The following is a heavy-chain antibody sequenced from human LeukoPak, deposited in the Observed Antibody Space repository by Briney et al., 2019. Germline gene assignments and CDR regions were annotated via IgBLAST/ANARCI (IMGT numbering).Heavy chain of an antibody. CDR1: GFTFSSYS. CDR2: ISSSGSTI. J-gene: IGHJ3*02. Sequence: GGSLRLSCAASGFTFSSYSMNWVRQAPGKGLEWVSYISSSGSTIYYADSVKGRFTISRDNAKNSLYLQMNSLRAEDTAVHYCARARLRQDAFDIWGQGTMVTVSS. D-gene: IGHD4-17*01. V-gene: IGHV3-48*04. CDR3: ARARLRQDAFDI.